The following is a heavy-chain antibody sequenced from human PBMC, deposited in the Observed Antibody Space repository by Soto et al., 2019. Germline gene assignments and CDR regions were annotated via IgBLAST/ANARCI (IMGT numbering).Heavy chain of an antibody. Sequence: TPSLTCTASGPTFSSSDWWGWRRQPPGKGMEWIGEIYHIGSTTYNPSLKSRATISVGKSKNQFSLKVTSVTAADTGVYYCAKRYDFWSGRWYGLGVWGQGTTVTVSS. V-gene: IGHV4-4*02. CDR2: IYHIGST. D-gene: IGHD3-3*01. J-gene: IGHJ6*02. CDR1: GPTFSSSDW. CDR3: AKRYDFWSGRWYGLGV.